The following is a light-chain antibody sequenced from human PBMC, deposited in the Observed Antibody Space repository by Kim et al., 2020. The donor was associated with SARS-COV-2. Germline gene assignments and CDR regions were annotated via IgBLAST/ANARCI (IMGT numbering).Light chain of an antibody. CDR3: QQYDNHTRGFT. J-gene: IGKJ3*01. CDR2: DAS. Sequence: DIQMTQSPSSLSASVGDRVTITCQASQDISNYLNWYQQKPGKAPKLLIYDASNLETGVPSRFSGSGSGTDFTFTISSLQPEDIATYYCQQYDNHTRGFTFGPGTKVDIK. V-gene: IGKV1-33*01. CDR1: QDISNY.